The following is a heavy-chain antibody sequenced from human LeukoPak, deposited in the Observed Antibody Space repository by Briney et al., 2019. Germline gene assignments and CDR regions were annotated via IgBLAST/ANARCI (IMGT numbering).Heavy chain of an antibody. J-gene: IGHJ3*01. CDR2: FYYSGSI. Sequence: PSETLSLTCTVSGASISSIIYYWGWIRQTPGKGLQWMGSFYYSGSIYYNPSLKNRVTISVDTSKNQFSLRLSSVTAADTAVFYCASVATDRALTLWGQGTMVTVSS. V-gene: IGHV4-39*07. CDR1: GASISSIIYY. D-gene: IGHD3-9*01. CDR3: ASVATDRALTL.